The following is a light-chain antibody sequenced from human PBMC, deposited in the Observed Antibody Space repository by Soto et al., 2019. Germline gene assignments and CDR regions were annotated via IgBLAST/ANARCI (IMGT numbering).Light chain of an antibody. CDR1: QSLLYSDGKTY. CDR3: MQRTHVPIT. Sequence: DVVVTQTPLSLSVTPGQAASMSCKSSQSLLYSDGKTYLYWYLQRQGQPPQXXIYDASNRFSGVPDRFSGSGSGTDLTMKISRVEAEDVGVYYCMQRTHVPITFGQGTRLEIK. J-gene: IGKJ5*01. CDR2: DAS. V-gene: IGKV2D-29*01.